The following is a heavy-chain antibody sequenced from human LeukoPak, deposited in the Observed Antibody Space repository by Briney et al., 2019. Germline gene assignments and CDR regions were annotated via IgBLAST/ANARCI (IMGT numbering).Heavy chain of an antibody. J-gene: IGHJ6*03. CDR3: ARWLNYYYYMDV. D-gene: IGHD3-22*01. Sequence: SETLSLTCAVYGGSFSGYYWSWLRQPPGKGLEWIGEINHSGTANYNPSLNSRVTISVDTSKNQFPLKLGSVTAADTAVYYCARWLNYYYYMDVWGKGTTVTVSS. CDR2: INHSGTA. CDR1: GGSFSGYY. V-gene: IGHV4-34*01.